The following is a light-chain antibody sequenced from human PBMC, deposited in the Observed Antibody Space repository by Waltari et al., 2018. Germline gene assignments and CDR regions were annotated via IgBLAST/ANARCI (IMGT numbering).Light chain of an antibody. CDR3: AAWDGSLDGVV. CDR1: TSNIGSNA. CDR2: NNR. V-gene: IGLV1-44*01. Sequence: QSVLTQPPSASGTPGQRVTIPCSGSTSNIGSNAVNWDQQPPGTAPKLLIYNNRRRPSGVPDRFSGSKSGTSASRAISGLQSEDEADYYCAAWDGSLDGVVFGGGTMLTVL. J-gene: IGLJ2*01.